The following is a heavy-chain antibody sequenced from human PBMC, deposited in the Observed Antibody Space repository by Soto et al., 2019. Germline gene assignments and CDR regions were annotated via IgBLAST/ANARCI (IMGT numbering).Heavy chain of an antibody. CDR1: GFTFSSYA. D-gene: IGHD2-2*01. CDR3: AKGEAIVVVPAAFKTDY. CDR2: ISGSGGST. J-gene: IGHJ4*02. V-gene: IGHV3-23*01. Sequence: GGSLRLSCAASGFTFSSYAMSWVRQAPGKGLEWVSAISGSGGSTYYADTVKGQFTISRDNSKNTLYLQMNSLRAEDTAVYYCAKGEAIVVVPAAFKTDYWGQGTLVTVSS.